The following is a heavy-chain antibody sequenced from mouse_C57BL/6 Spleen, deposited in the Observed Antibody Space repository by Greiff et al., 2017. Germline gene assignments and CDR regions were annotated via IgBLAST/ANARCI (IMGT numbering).Heavy chain of an antibody. CDR1: GYAFSSSW. CDR3: ARATECYYWGFAY. V-gene: IGHV1-82*01. D-gene: IGHD2-3*01. Sequence: QVQLQQSGPELVKPGASVKISCKASGYAFSSSWMNWVKQRPGKGLEWIGRIYPGDGDTNYNGKFKGKAALTADQSSSTADMQLSSLTSEDSAVYFCARATECYYWGFAYWGQGTLVTVSA. J-gene: IGHJ3*01. CDR2: IYPGDGDT.